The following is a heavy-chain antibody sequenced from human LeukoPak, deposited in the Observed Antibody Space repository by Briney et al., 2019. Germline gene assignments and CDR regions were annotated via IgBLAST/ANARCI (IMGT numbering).Heavy chain of an antibody. V-gene: IGHV1-18*01. J-gene: IGHJ4*02. CDR1: GYPFTKFA. D-gene: IGHD6-25*01. CDR3: SRDPSNTSGWRAWGDY. CDR2: ISTYNGDT. Sequence: GASVKVSCKASGYPFTKFAINWVRQAPGQGLECMGWISTYNGDTEYAQKFQGRVTMTTDTSTTTAYLELRSLRSDDTAVYYCSRDPSNTSGWRAWGDYWGQGTLVTVSS.